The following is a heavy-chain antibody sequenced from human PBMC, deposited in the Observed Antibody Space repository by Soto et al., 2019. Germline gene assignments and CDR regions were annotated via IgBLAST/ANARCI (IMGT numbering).Heavy chain of an antibody. D-gene: IGHD3-9*01. CDR3: ARVGVYDILTGYSSDWFDP. Sequence: QVQLVQSGAEVKKPGSSVKVSCKASGGTFSSYTISWVRQAPGQGLEWMGRIIPILGIANYAQKFQGRVTITADKSTSTAYMELSSLRSEDTAVYYCARVGVYDILTGYSSDWFDPWGQGTLVTVSS. V-gene: IGHV1-69*02. J-gene: IGHJ5*02. CDR2: IIPILGIA. CDR1: GGTFSSYT.